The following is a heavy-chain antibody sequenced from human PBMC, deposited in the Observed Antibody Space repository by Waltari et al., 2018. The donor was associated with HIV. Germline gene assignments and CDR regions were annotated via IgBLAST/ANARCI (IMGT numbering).Heavy chain of an antibody. D-gene: IGHD2-2*01. CDR2: ISATGDRT. V-gene: IGHV3-23*01. CDR1: GFTFSAYA. J-gene: IGHJ4*02. Sequence: EVQLLESGGNLVQPGGSLRLSCVVSGFTFSAYAMNWVRQAPGKGLEWVSAISATGDRTYYADSVKGRFTISRDSSKNTLYLQMNSLRAEDTAVYYCAKLGYCSTTSCRTTKTDDYWGQGTLVTVSS. CDR3: AKLGYCSTTSCRTTKTDDY.